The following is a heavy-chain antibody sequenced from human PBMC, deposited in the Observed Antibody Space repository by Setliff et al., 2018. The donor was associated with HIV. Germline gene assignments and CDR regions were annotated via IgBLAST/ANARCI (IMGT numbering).Heavy chain of an antibody. CDR2: IMPIFGIA. V-gene: IGHV1-69*13. CDR1: GDTFSTYA. CDR3: ARPRTAAGTMVPHFDY. J-gene: IGHJ4*02. Sequence: SVKVSCKAAGDTFSTYAINWVRQAPEQGLEWLGGIMPIFGIANYAEKFQYRVKISADVSTNTVYVEVNRLRSEDTAIYYCARPRTAAGTMVPHFDYWGQGTLGTVSS. D-gene: IGHD6-13*01.